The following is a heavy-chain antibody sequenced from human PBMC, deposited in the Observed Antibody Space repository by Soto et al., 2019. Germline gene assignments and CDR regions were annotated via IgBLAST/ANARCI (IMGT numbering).Heavy chain of an antibody. CDR1: GFSFSSYS. CDR2: ITGSRSYI. J-gene: IGHJ4*02. V-gene: IGHV3-21*06. Sequence: EVQLVESGGGLVKPGGSLRLSCVASGFSFSSYSMNWVRQAPGKGLEWVSSITGSRSYINYADSVKGRFTISRDNAKNSLYLQMNSLRAEDTAVYYCARDVRGSYLFDYWGQGTLVTVSS. CDR3: ARDVRGSYLFDY. D-gene: IGHD1-26*01.